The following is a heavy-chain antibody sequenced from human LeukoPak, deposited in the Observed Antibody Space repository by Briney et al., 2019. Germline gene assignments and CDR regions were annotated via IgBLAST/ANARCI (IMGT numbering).Heavy chain of an antibody. Sequence: ASVKVSCKASGYTLTSYGISWVRQAPGQGLEWMGWISAYNGNTNYAQKLQGRVTMTTDTSTSTAYVELRSLRSDDTAVYYCARDQGFRIPTNADYWGQGTLVTVSS. CDR2: ISAYNGNT. J-gene: IGHJ4*02. D-gene: IGHD2-8*01. CDR1: GYTLTSYG. V-gene: IGHV1-18*01. CDR3: ARDQGFRIPTNADY.